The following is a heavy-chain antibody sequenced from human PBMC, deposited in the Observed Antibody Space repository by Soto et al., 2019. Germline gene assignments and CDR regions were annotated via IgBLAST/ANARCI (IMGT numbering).Heavy chain of an antibody. Sequence: QVQLQQWGAGLLKPSETLSLNCAVTGGPLSGYYWSWIRQPPGKGLEWIGEVKDGGHTNYSPSRRGRVTISSDTSNNQFSLRLNSVTAADTGVYYCARGQEGVVATHWDQGSLVTVSS. J-gene: IGHJ4*02. CDR3: ARGQEGVVATH. CDR1: GGPLSGYY. V-gene: IGHV4-34*01. D-gene: IGHD5-12*01. CDR2: VKDGGHT.